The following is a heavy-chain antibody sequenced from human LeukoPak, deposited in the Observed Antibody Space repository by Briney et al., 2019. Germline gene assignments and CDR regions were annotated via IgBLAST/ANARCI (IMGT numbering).Heavy chain of an antibody. D-gene: IGHD4-11*01. Sequence: PSETLSLTCAVFGGSFSGQYWSRIRQPPGKGLEWIGEINHRGSTTYNPSLKSRVTISVDTSKSQFSLKVRSLTAADTAVYYCARDRYSNSFYYYYAMDVWGQGTTVTVSS. V-gene: IGHV4-34*01. CDR3: ARDRYSNSFYYYYAMDV. CDR2: INHRGST. J-gene: IGHJ6*02. CDR1: GGSFSGQY.